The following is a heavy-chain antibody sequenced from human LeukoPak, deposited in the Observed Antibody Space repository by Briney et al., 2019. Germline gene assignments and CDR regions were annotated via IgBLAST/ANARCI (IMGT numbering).Heavy chain of an antibody. V-gene: IGHV4-38-2*02. J-gene: IGHJ4*02. Sequence: SETLSLTCTVSGYSISSGYYWGWIRQPPGKGLEWIGSIYHSGSTYYNPSLKSRVTISVDTSKNHFSLKLSSVTAADTAVYYCAILDGIAVAGTFDYWGQGTLVTVSS. D-gene: IGHD6-19*01. CDR1: GYSISSGYY. CDR3: AILDGIAVAGTFDY. CDR2: IYHSGST.